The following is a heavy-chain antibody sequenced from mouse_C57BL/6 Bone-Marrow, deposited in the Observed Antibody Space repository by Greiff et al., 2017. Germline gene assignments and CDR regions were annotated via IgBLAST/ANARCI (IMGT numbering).Heavy chain of an antibody. CDR3: ARRYYGSIKYYYAMDY. V-gene: IGHV1-64*01. CDR2: HHPNSGST. J-gene: IGHJ4*01. CDR1: GYTFTSSW. Sequence: QVQLKQPGAELVKPGASVKLSCKASGYTFTSSWMHWVKQRPGQGLEWIGMHHPNSGSTNYNEKFKSKATLTVDKSSRTADMQLSSLTSEDSAVYYCARRYYGSIKYYYAMDYWGQGTSATVSS. D-gene: IGHD1-1*01.